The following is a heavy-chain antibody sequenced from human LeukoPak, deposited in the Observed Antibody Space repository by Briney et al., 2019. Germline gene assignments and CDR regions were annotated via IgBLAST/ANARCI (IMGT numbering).Heavy chain of an antibody. J-gene: IGHJ4*02. V-gene: IGHV4-4*03. Sequence: PETLSLTCAVSGGSISSSNWWSWVRQPPGKGLEWIGEIYHSGSTNYNPSLKSRVTISVDKSKNQFSLKLSSVTAADTAVYYCARGTVAGTRGPYFDYWGQGTLVTVSS. D-gene: IGHD6-19*01. CDR2: IYHSGST. CDR3: ARGTVAGTRGPYFDY. CDR1: GGSISSSNW.